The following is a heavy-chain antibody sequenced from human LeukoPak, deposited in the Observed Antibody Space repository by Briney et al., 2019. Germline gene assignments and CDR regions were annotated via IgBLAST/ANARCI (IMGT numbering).Heavy chain of an antibody. J-gene: IGHJ2*01. D-gene: IGHD2-2*03. Sequence: PSGTLSLTCTVSGGSISSSSYYWGWIRQPPGKGLEWIGSIYCSGRNYYNPSRKSRVTISVDTSKKQFLLMLSLVTADDTAFYCRARRWIFDIWGRGTLVTVSS. CDR2: IYCSGRN. V-gene: IGHV4-39*01. CDR3: ARRWIFDI. CDR1: GGSISSSSYY.